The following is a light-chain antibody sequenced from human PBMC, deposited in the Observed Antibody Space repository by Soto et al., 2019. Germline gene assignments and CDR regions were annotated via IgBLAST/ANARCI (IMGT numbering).Light chain of an antibody. Sequence: EIVLTQSPATLSLSPGERATLSCRASQSVSSYLAWYQQRPGQAPRLLIYDASSRATGIPARFSGSGSGTDFTLTISSLEPEDFAVYYCQQRINWPPTFGQGTKVEIK. CDR2: DAS. V-gene: IGKV3-11*01. CDR1: QSVSSY. CDR3: QQRINWPPT. J-gene: IGKJ1*01.